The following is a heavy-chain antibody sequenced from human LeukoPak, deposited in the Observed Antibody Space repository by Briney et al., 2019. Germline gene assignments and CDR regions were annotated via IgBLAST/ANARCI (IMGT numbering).Heavy chain of an antibody. V-gene: IGHV6-1*01. CDR2: TYYRSKWYN. J-gene: IGHJ5*02. Sequence: SQTLSLTCAISGDSVSSNSAAWNWIRQSPSRGLEWLGRTYYRSKWYNDYAVSVKSRITINPDTSKNQFSLQLNSVTPEDTAVYCCASGGSSSWYENWFDPWGQGTLVTVSS. D-gene: IGHD6-13*01. CDR3: ASGGSSSWYENWFDP. CDR1: GDSVSSNSAA.